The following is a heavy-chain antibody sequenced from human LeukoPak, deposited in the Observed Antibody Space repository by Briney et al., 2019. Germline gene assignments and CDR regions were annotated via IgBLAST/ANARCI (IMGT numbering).Heavy chain of an antibody. J-gene: IGHJ4*02. CDR1: GFTFRNYG. V-gene: IGHV3-73*01. Sequence: GGSLRLSCAASGFTFRNYGMHWVRQAPGKGLEWVGHIRGKTNSYATAYAASVRGRFTISRDDSKNTAYLQMNSLKTEDTAVYYCTGGSGWYSPDYWGQGTLVTVSS. D-gene: IGHD6-19*01. CDR3: TGGSGWYSPDY. CDR2: IRGKTNSYAT.